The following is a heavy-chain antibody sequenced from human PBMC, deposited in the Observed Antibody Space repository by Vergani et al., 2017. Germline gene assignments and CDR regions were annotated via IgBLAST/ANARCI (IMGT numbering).Heavy chain of an antibody. J-gene: IGHJ6*02. CDR1: GFTFDDYA. CDR2: ISWNSGSI. Sequence: EVQLVESGGGLVQPGRSLRLSCAASGFTFDDYAMHWVRQAPGKGLEWVSGISWNSGSIGYADSVKGRFTVSRDNAKNSLYLQMNSLRAEDTAVYYCARELRYFDWLSYYYGMDVWGQGTTVTVSS. V-gene: IGHV3-9*01. CDR3: ARELRYFDWLSYYYGMDV. D-gene: IGHD3-9*01.